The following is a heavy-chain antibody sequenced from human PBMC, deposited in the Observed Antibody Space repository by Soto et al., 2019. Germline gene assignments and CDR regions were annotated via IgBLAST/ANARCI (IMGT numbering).Heavy chain of an antibody. V-gene: IGHV1-18*01. CDR2: ISTYNGNT. CDR3: ARGPTDYYDNSANYFLDY. Sequence: QVQLVQSGAEVKKPGASVKVSCKASGYTFITYGVSWVRQAPGQGLDWLGGISTYNGNTRYAERLQGRVTMTTDTTTNTAYRELRNLRSDDTAVYYCARGPTDYYDNSANYFLDYWGQGTLVTVSS. CDR1: GYTFITYG. D-gene: IGHD3-22*01. J-gene: IGHJ4*02.